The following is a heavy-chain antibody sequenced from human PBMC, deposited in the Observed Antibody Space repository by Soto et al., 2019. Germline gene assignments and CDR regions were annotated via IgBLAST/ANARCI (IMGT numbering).Heavy chain of an antibody. CDR3: ARHNSGWYDWFDP. V-gene: IGHV3-23*01. CDR2: LSSSGGST. CDR1: GFTFSNYV. J-gene: IGHJ5*02. Sequence: EVQLLESGGGLVQPGGSLRLSCAASGFTFSNYVMSWVRQAPGKGLEWVTVLSSSGGSTYYADSVKGRFTISRDNSKNTLYLQMNRLRAEDTTIYYCARHNSGWYDWFDPWGQGTLVTVSS. D-gene: IGHD6-19*01.